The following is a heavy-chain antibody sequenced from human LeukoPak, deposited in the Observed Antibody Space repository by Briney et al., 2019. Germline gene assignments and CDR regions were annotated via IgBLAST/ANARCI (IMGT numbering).Heavy chain of an antibody. CDR2: INPSGGST. J-gene: IGHJ5*02. CDR3: ARDTSSGTYSGRNWDSEYWFDP. Sequence: VASVKVSCKASGYTFTNYYMHWVRQAPGQGLEWMGIINPSGGSTSYAQKFQGRVTMTRDTSTSTVYMELSSLRSEDTAVYYCARDTSSGTYSGRNWDSEYWFDPWGQGTLVTVSS. CDR1: GYTFTNYY. V-gene: IGHV1-46*01. D-gene: IGHD1-26*01.